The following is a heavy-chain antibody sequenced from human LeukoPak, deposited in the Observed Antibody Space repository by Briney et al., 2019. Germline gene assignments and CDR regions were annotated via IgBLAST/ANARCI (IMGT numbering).Heavy chain of an antibody. CDR1: GFTFDDFA. D-gene: IGHD4/OR15-4a*01. CDR3: AKVRPTISDPGVLDY. J-gene: IGHJ4*02. V-gene: IGHV3-43*02. CDR2: ISGDGGST. Sequence: GGSLRLSCAASGFTFDDFAMHWDRQAPGKGLEWVSLISGDGGSTYYADSAKGRFTISRDNSKYSLYLQMNSLRTEDTALYFCAKVRPTISDPGVLDYWGQGTLVTVSS.